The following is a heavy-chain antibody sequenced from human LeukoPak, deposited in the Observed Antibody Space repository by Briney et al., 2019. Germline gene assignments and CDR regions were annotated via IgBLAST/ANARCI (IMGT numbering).Heavy chain of an antibody. Sequence: GGSLRLSCAASGFTFSSYGMHWVRQAPGKGLEWVSSITSTGTYTFYADSVKGRFTISRDNSKNSLYLQMISLRAEDTAIYYCARDPYSGSYGDSYYYYMDVWGKGTTVTISS. CDR1: GFTFSSYG. J-gene: IGHJ6*03. V-gene: IGHV3-21*01. CDR2: ITSTGTYT. D-gene: IGHD1-26*01. CDR3: ARDPYSGSYGDSYYYYMDV.